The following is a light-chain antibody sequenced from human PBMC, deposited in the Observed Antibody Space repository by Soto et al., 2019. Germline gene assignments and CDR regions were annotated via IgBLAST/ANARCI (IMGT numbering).Light chain of an antibody. CDR3: QQYNDWPRT. V-gene: IGKV3-15*01. CDR2: SAS. J-gene: IGKJ1*01. CDR1: QSIGSD. Sequence: EIVMTQSPATLSVSPGETVTLSCRASQSIGSDLAWYQQKPGQSPRLLIYSASTRATGIPARFSGSGFGTEFSLIISSLQSEDFAVYFCQQYNDWPRTFGLGTKVDIK.